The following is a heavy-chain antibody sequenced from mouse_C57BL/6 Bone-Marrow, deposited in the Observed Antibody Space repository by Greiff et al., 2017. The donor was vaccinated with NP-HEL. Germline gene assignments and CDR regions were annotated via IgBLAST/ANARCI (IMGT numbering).Heavy chain of an antibody. CDR2: ISSGGSYT. CDR1: GFTFSSYG. D-gene: IGHD1-1*01. J-gene: IGHJ2*01. CDR3: ARHLLLRYYFDY. Sequence: EVHLVESGGDLVKPGGSLKLSCAASGFTFSSYGMSWVRQTPDKRLEWVATISSGGSYTYYPDSVKGRFTISRDNAKNTLYLQMSSLKSEDTAMYYCARHLLLRYYFDYWGQGTTLTVSS. V-gene: IGHV5-6*01.